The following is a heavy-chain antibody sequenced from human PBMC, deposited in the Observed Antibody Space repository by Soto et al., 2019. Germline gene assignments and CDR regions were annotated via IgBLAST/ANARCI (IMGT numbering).Heavy chain of an antibody. CDR1: GFTFSNAW. V-gene: IGHV3-15*01. J-gene: IGHJ4*02. CDR2: IKSKTDGGTT. D-gene: IGHD3-3*01. Sequence: GGSLRLSCAASGFTFSNAWMSWVRQAPGKGLEWVGRIKSKTDGGTTDYAAPVKGRFTISRDDSKNTLYLQMNSLKTEDAAVYYCTTRITIFGVVIGSDYWGQGTLVTVSS. CDR3: TTRITIFGVVIGSDY.